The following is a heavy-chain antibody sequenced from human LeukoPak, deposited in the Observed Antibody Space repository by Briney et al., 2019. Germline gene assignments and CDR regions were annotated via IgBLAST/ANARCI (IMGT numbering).Heavy chain of an antibody. CDR3: ARVPIVGATVWFDP. J-gene: IGHJ5*02. D-gene: IGHD1-26*01. CDR1: GGSISSGGYS. V-gene: IGHV4-30-2*01. CDR2: IYHSGST. Sequence: SETLSLTCAVSGGSISSGGYSWSWIRQPPGKGLEWIGYIYHSGSTYYNPSLKSRVTISVDRSKNQFSLKLSSVTAADTAVYYCARVPIVGATVWFDPWGQGTLVTVSS.